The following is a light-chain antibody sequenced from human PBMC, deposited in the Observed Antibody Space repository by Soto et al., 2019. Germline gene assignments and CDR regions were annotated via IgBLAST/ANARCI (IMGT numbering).Light chain of an antibody. J-gene: IGKJ1*01. CDR1: QSLLQSNGYNY. CDR2: FGS. V-gene: IGKV2-28*01. CDR3: MPSQQSPPT. Sequence: DIVMTQSPLSLPVTPGEPASISCSSSQSLLQSNGYNYLDWYLQKPGQSPQLLIYFGSYRASGVPDRFSGSGSGTDFTLKIRRVEAEDVGVYYCMPSQQSPPTFGQGTKVEI.